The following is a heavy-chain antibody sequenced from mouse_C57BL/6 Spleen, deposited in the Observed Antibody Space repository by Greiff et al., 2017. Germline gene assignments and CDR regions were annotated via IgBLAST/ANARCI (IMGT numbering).Heavy chain of an antibody. J-gene: IGHJ3*01. CDR2: ISDGGSYT. Sequence: EVLLVESGGGLVKPGGSLKLSCAASGFTFSSYAMSWVRQTPEQRLEWVATISDGGSYTYYPDNVKGRFTISRDNAKNNLYLQVSHLKSEDTAMYYCARGELAYWGQGTLVTVSA. CDR1: GFTFSSYA. CDR3: ARGELAY. V-gene: IGHV5-4*01.